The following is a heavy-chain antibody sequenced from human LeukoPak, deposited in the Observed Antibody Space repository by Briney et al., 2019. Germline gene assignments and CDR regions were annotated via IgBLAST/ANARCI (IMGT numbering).Heavy chain of an antibody. CDR2: IYHSGTT. CDR3: ARAYGIVGATRYFDY. CDR1: GYSISSGYY. D-gene: IGHD1-26*01. Sequence: PSETLSLACSVSGYSISSGYYWGWIRQPPGKGLEWIGTIYHSGTTFYNPSLQSRVTVSLDTSKNQFSLKLSSVTAADTAVYYCARAYGIVGATRYFDYWGQGTLVTVSS. V-gene: IGHV4-38-2*02. J-gene: IGHJ4*02.